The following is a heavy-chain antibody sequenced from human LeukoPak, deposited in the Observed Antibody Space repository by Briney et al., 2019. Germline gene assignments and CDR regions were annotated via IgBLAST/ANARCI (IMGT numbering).Heavy chain of an antibody. CDR3: ARDTRVGYYDSSGYYFDY. CDR1: GGSFSGYY. CDR2: INHSGST. Sequence: SETLSLTCAVYGGSFSGYYWSWIRQPPGKGLEWIGEINHSGSTNYNPSLKSRVTISVDTSKNQFSLKLSSVTAADTAVYYCARDTRVGYYDSSGYYFDYWGQGTLVTVSS. J-gene: IGHJ4*02. D-gene: IGHD3-22*01. V-gene: IGHV4-34*01.